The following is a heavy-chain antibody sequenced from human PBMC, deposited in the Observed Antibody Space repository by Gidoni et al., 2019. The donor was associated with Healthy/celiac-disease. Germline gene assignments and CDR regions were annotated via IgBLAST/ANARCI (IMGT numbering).Heavy chain of an antibody. CDR2: INAYNGNT. CDR3: ARGAINLFGPDAFDI. CDR1: GYTFPSYG. J-gene: IGHJ3*02. Sequence: QVQLVQSGAEVKKPGASVTVPCKASGYTFPSYGISRVRQAPGQGLEWMGWINAYNGNTNYAQKLQGRVTMTTDTSTSTAYMELRSLRSDDTAVYYCARGAINLFGPDAFDIWGQGTMVTVSS. D-gene: IGHD3-16*01. V-gene: IGHV1-18*04.